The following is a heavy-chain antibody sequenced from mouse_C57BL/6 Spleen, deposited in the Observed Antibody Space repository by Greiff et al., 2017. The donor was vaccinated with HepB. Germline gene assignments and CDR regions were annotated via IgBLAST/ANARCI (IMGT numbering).Heavy chain of an antibody. CDR2: IDPSDSET. CDR3: ARSYYGNYYGAMDY. CDR1: GYTFTSYW. D-gene: IGHD2-1*01. J-gene: IGHJ4*01. Sequence: QVQLQQPGAELVRPGSSVKLSCKASGYTFTSYWMHWVKQRPIQGLEWIGNIDPSDSETHYNQKFKDKATLTVDKSSSTAYMQLSSLTSEDSAVYYCARSYYGNYYGAMDYWGQGTSVTVSS. V-gene: IGHV1-52*01.